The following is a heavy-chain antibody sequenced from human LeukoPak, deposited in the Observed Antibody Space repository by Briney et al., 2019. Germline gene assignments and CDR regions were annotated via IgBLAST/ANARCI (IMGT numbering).Heavy chain of an antibody. V-gene: IGHV4-39*07. J-gene: IGHJ4*02. CDR3: ARDPPNYYDSSGYDC. D-gene: IGHD3-22*01. CDR1: GGSISSSSYY. Sequence: SETLSLTCTVPGGSISSSSYYWGWIRQPPGKGLEWIGNIYYSGSTYYNPSLKSRVTISIDTSKNQFSLKLSSVTAADTAVYYCARDPPNYYDSSGYDCWGQGTLVTVSS. CDR2: IYYSGST.